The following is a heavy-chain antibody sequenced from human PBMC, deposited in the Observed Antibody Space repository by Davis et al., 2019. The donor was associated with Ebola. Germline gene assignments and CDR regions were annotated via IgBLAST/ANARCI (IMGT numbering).Heavy chain of an antibody. Sequence: SETLSLTCTVSGGSISSSSYYWSWIRQPPGKGLEWIGYIYYSGSTNYNPSLKSRVTISVDTSKNQFSLKLSSVTAADTAVYYCAREAQLLYQFYYYYYGMDVWGQGTTVTVSS. D-gene: IGHD2-2*02. J-gene: IGHJ6*02. CDR1: GGSISSSSYY. CDR2: IYYSGST. V-gene: IGHV4-61*01. CDR3: AREAQLLYQFYYYYYGMDV.